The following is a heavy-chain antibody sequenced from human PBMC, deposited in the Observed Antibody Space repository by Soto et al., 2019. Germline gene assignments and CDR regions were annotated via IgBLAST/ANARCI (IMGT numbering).Heavy chain of an antibody. CDR1: GGSITSSYY. D-gene: IGHD6-6*01. CDR2: IYYSGST. J-gene: IGHJ5*02. V-gene: IGHV4-59*01. Sequence: PSETLSLTCAVSGGSITSSYYWSWIRQPPGKGLEWIGYIYYSGSTNYNPSLKSRVTISVDTSKNQFSLKLSSVTAADTAVYYCARASIAARPGWFDPWGQGTLVTVSS. CDR3: ARASIAARPGWFDP.